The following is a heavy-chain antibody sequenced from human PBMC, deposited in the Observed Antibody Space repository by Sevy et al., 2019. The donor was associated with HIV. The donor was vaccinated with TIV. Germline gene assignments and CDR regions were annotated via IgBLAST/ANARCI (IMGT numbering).Heavy chain of an antibody. V-gene: IGHV4-61*02. CDR2: IYTSGRT. D-gene: IGHD1-26*01. CDR1: GDSISSGNHW. Sequence: KQSQTLSLTCTVSGDSISSGNHWWSWIRHPAGKGLEWIGRIYTSGRTIYNPVLRSRVTISVDTSTNQFFLNLNSVTAADTAVYYCARDGIRRDYYHGMDVWGQGTTVTVSS. CDR3: ARDGIRRDYYHGMDV. J-gene: IGHJ6*02.